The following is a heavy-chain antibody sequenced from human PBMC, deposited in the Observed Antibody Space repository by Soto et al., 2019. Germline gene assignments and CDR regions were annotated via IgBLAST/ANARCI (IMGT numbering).Heavy chain of an antibody. Sequence: ASVKVSCKASGYTFTSYYMHWVRQAPGQGLEWMGIINPSGGSTSYAQKFQGRVTMTRDTSTSTVYMELSSLRSEDTAVYYCARDFWYLDCSGGSCYGMDVWGQGTTVTVSS. CDR1: GYTFTSYY. CDR3: ARDFWYLDCSGGSCYGMDV. J-gene: IGHJ6*02. D-gene: IGHD2-15*01. CDR2: INPSGGST. V-gene: IGHV1-46*01.